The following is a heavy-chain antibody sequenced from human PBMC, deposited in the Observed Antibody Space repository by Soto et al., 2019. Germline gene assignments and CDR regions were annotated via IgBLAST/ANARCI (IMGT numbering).Heavy chain of an antibody. CDR1: GYTFTGYY. CDR3: ARDRTIFGLGWYYGMDV. D-gene: IGHD3-3*01. J-gene: IGHJ6*02. CDR2: INPNSGGT. V-gene: IGHV1-2*04. Sequence: QVQLVQSGAEVKKPGASVKVSCKASGYTFTGYYMHWVRQAPGQGLEWMGWINPNSGGTNYAQKFQGWVTMTRDTSFSTAYMELSRLRSDDTAVYYCARDRTIFGLGWYYGMDVWGQGITVTVSS.